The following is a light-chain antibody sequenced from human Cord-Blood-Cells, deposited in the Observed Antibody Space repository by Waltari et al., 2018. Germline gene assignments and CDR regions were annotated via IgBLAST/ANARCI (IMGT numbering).Light chain of an antibody. CDR1: SSDIGGSTL. Sequence: QSALTQPASVSGSPGQSITISCTGPSSDIGGSTLVSWYQQHPGKAPKLMIYEGSKRPSGVSNRFSGSKSGNTASLTISGLQAEDEADYYCCSYAGSSTLVFGGGTKLTVL. CDR3: CSYAGSSTLV. CDR2: EGS. J-gene: IGLJ3*02. V-gene: IGLV2-23*01.